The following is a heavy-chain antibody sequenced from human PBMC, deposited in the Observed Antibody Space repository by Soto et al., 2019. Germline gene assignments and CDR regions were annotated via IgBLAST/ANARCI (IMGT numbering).Heavy chain of an antibody. V-gene: IGHV3-48*01. Sequence: SLRLSCAASGFTFSSYSMNWVRQAPGKGLEWVSYISSSSSTIYYADSVKGRFTISRDNAKNSLYLQMNSLRAEDTAVYYCARGEAGWEPIFDYWGQGTLVTVSS. CDR1: GFTFSSYS. CDR2: ISSSSSTI. J-gene: IGHJ4*02. CDR3: ARGEAGWEPIFDY. D-gene: IGHD6-19*01.